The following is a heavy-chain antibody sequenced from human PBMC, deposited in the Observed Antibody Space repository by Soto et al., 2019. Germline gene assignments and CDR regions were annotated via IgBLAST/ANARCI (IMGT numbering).Heavy chain of an antibody. Sequence: QVQLQESGPELVKPSETLSLTCTVSGGSMSGYYWSWIRQPPGKGLEWIGYIFYSGSTNYNPSLKSRVTISVDTSKSQFSRKLSSVTAADTAVYYCARGGYSYGSAYYFDYWGQGTLVTVSP. D-gene: IGHD5-18*01. J-gene: IGHJ4*02. CDR1: GGSMSGYY. V-gene: IGHV4-59*01. CDR3: ARGGYSYGSAYYFDY. CDR2: IFYSGST.